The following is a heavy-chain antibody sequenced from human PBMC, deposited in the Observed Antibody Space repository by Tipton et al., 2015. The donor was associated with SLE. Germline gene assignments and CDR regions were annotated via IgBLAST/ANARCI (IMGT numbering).Heavy chain of an antibody. J-gene: IGHJ2*01. CDR3: ARNRRDDYAEPPWFLDL. Sequence: TLSLTCTVSGGSISSGDYYWSWIRQHPGNGALEWIGHIYYSGSAYYNPSLKSRVAISLDTSKNQFSLNLTSLTAADTAVYYCARNRRDDYAEPPWFLDLWGRGTLVTVSS. V-gene: IGHV4-31*03. D-gene: IGHD4-17*01. CDR2: IYYSGSA. CDR1: GGSISSGDYY.